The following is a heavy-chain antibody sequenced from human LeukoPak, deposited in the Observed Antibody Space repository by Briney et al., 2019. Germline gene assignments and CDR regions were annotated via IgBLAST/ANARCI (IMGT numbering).Heavy chain of an antibody. D-gene: IGHD6-6*01. CDR3: ARAGDSSSLHTFVY. CDR2: IIPIFGTP. V-gene: IGHV1-69*01. J-gene: IGHJ4*02. CDR1: GSTFSGYA. Sequence: SVKVSCKASGSTFSGYAIGSVPQASGQRLEWMGGIIPIFGTPNYAQKFQGRVTITADESTSTAYMALSSLRSEDTAVYYCARAGDSSSLHTFVYWGQGTLVTVSS.